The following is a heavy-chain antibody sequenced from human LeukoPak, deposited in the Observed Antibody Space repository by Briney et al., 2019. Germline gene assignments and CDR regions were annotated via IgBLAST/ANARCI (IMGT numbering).Heavy chain of an antibody. J-gene: IGHJ6*03. CDR2: ISSSSSYI. V-gene: IGHV3-21*01. Sequence: GGSLRLSCAASGFTFSSYSMNWVRQAPGKGLEWVSSISSSSSYIYYADSVKGRFTISRDNAKNSLYLQMNSLRAEDTAVYYCARGPPAGYYYMDVWGKGTTVTVSS. D-gene: IGHD3-10*01. CDR1: GFTFSSYS. CDR3: ARGPPAGYYYMDV.